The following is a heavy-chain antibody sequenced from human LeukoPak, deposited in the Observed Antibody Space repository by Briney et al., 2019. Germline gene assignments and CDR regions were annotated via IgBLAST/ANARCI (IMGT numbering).Heavy chain of an antibody. Sequence: SETLSLTCTVSGGSVSSGSYYWSWIRQPPGKGLEWIGYFYNNGSTNYNPSLKSRVTLSVDTSKNQFSLKLSSVDAADTAVYYCARDSMTDSSTFDYWGQGTLVTVSS. CDR3: ARDSMTDSSTFDY. CDR1: GGSVSSGSYY. D-gene: IGHD2/OR15-2a*01. V-gene: IGHV4-61*01. J-gene: IGHJ4*02. CDR2: FYNNGST.